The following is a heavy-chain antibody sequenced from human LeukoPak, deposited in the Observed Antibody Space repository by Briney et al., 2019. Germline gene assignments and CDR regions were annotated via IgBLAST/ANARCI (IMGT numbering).Heavy chain of an antibody. D-gene: IGHD6-13*01. CDR1: GYTFTSYG. CDR3: ARAAAGTDFNGMDV. CDR2: ISAYNGNT. Sequence: ASVKVSCKASGYTFTSYGISWVRQAPGQGLEWMGWISAYNGNTNYAQKLQGRVTMTTDTSTSTAYMELRSLRSDDTAVYYCARAAAGTDFNGMDVWGQGTTVTVSS. J-gene: IGHJ6*02. V-gene: IGHV1-18*01.